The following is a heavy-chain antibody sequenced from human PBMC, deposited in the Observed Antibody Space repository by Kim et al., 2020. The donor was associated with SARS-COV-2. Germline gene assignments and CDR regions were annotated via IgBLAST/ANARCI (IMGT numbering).Heavy chain of an antibody. CDR3: ASKGGSGPPDAFDI. J-gene: IGHJ3*02. CDR1: GLTLSSYW. Sequence: GGSLRLSCAASGLTLSSYWMSWVRQAPGKGLEWVANIKQDGSEKYYLDSVKGRFTISRDNAENSLYLQMNSLRAEDMAVYYCASKGGSGPPDAFDIWGQG. V-gene: IGHV3-7*05. D-gene: IGHD6-25*01. CDR2: IKQDGSEK.